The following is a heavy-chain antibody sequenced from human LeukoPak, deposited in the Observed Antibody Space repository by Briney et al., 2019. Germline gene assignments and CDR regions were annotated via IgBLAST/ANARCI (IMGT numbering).Heavy chain of an antibody. CDR1: GFTFGSYA. Sequence: GRSLRLSCAASGFTFGSYAMHWVRQAPGKGLEWVAVISYDGSNKYYADSVKGRFTISRDNSKNTLYLQMNSLRAEDTAVYYCARGRPDYGDYVVHIFDYWGQGTLVTVSS. V-gene: IGHV3-30*04. CDR3: ARGRPDYGDYVVHIFDY. D-gene: IGHD4-17*01. J-gene: IGHJ4*02. CDR2: ISYDGSNK.